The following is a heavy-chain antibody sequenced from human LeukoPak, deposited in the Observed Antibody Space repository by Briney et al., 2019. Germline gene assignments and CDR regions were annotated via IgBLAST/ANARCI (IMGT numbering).Heavy chain of an antibody. V-gene: IGHV4-59*01. CDR3: ARGEYNWNYVNSVFDP. D-gene: IGHD1-7*01. CDR1: GGSISSYY. CDR2: IYYSGST. Sequence: SETLSLTCTVSGGSISSYYWSWIRQPPGKGLEWIGYIYYSGSTNYNPSLKSRVSISVDTSKNQFSLKLSSVTAADTAVYYCARGEYNWNYVNSVFDPWGQGTLVTVSS. J-gene: IGHJ5*02.